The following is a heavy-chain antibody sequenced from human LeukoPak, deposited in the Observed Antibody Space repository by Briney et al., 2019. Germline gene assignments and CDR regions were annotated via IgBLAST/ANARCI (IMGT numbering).Heavy chain of an antibody. V-gene: IGHV5-51*01. CDR1: GYSFTSYW. CDR3: ARPLRSGGSFDGFDI. D-gene: IGHD2-15*01. CDR2: IYPGDSDT. Sequence: GEPLKISCKGFGYSFTSYWIGWVRQMPGKGLEWMGIIYPGDSDTRYSPPFQGQVTISADKSISTAYLQWSSLKASDTAMYYCARPLRSGGSFDGFDIWGQGTTVTVSS. J-gene: IGHJ3*02.